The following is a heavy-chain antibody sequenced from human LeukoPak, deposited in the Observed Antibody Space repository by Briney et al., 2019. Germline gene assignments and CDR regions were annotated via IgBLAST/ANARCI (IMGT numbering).Heavy chain of an antibody. D-gene: IGHD6-13*01. J-gene: IGHJ4*02. CDR3: AKGKIAAAGIDY. CDR2: ISAGKGNT. Sequence: GGSLRLSCAASAFTLSTYAMSWVRQAPGKGLEWVSGISAGKGNTYYADSVKGRFTISRDNSKNTLYLQMNSLRAEDTAVYYCAKGKIAAAGIDYWGQGTLVTVSS. V-gene: IGHV3-23*01. CDR1: AFTLSTYA.